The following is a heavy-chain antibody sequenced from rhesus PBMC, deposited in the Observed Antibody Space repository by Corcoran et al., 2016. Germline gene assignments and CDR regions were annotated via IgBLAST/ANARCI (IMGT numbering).Heavy chain of an antibody. Sequence: QLQLQESGPGVVKPSETLSLTCAVSGYSISSGYDWSWIRQPPGKGLEWIGYIYGSGGGTNYNPSLKNRVTMSIDTSKNQFSLKLSSVTAADTAVYYCARDLGGFDYWGQGVLVTVSS. CDR2: IYGSGGGT. J-gene: IGHJ4*01. D-gene: IGHD3-34*01. CDR1: GYSISSGYD. CDR3: ARDLGGFDY. V-gene: IGHV4-106*01.